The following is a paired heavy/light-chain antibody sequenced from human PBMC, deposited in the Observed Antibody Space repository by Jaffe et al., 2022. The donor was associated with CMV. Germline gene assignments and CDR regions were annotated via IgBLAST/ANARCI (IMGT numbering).Heavy chain of an antibody. CDR3: ARKSYYFDY. CDR2: IGGDGTYE. J-gene: IGHJ4*02. Sequence: EVQLVESGGTLVQPGGSLRLSCAASGFPFSSHWMNWVRQAPGKGLVWVARIGGDGTYETYADSVKGRFTISRDNANNTLYLQMNRLRAEDTAVYYCARKSYYFDYWGQGTLVTVSS. V-gene: IGHV3-74*01. CDR1: GFPFSSHW. D-gene: IGHD3-10*01.
Light chain of an antibody. CDR3: QQASSFPYT. J-gene: IGKJ2*01. CDR2: AAS. Sequence: DIQMTQSPSSVSASVGDRVTITCRASQGISSWLAWYQQKPGKAPKLLIYAASSLESGVPLRFRGSGSGTDFTLTITSLQPEDFATYYCQQASSFPYTFGQGTKVEIK. CDR1: QGISSW. V-gene: IGKV1-12*01.